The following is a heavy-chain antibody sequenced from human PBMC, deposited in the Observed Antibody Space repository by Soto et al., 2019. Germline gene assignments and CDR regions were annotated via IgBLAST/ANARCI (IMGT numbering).Heavy chain of an antibody. CDR2: VSPTGDTV. V-gene: IGHV3-9*01. CDR1: GFRFEQYV. J-gene: IGHJ4*02. CDR3: LKDDPNGSIDD. Sequence: VQVVASGGGLVQPGRSLRLSCAVSGFRFEQYVMHWVRQAPGKGLECVSTVSPTGDTVAYADSVEGRFTGSRDNAKNSLYLQMNSLKGYDTAVYYCLKDDPNGSIDDWGQGTLVTVSS. D-gene: IGHD3-10*01.